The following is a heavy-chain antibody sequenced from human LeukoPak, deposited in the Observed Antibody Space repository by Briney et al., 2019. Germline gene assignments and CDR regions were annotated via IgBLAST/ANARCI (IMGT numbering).Heavy chain of an antibody. D-gene: IGHD2-2*01. CDR3: ARDREVVVPAAWHY. V-gene: IGHV1-18*01. J-gene: IGHJ4*02. CDR2: ISGYNGNT. CDR1: GYTFTTYG. Sequence: ASVKVSCKASGYTFTTYGLSWVRQAPGQGLEGMGWISGYNGNTNYAQSLQGRVTMTADTSSSTAYMELRSLRSDDTAVYYCARDREVVVPAAWHYWGQGTLVTVSS.